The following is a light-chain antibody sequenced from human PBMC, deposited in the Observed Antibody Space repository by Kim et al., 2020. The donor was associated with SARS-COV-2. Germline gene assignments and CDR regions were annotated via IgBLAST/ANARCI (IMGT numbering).Light chain of an antibody. CDR1: QSIDSN. Sequence: YEGDRVTITCRESQSIDSNVNWYQQKPGKPPKLLIHAASSLQSGVPLTFSGSASGTEYTLSISSLQPEDFATYYCQQSYSTPFTFGQGTKLEI. V-gene: IGKV1-39*01. CDR3: QQSYSTPFT. CDR2: AAS. J-gene: IGKJ2*01.